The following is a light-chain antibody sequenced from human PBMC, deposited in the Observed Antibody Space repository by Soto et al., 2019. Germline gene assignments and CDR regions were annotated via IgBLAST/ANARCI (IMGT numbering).Light chain of an antibody. CDR1: SSDVGSYNL. CDR3: CSYAGSSTFDVV. Sequence: QSALTQPASVSGSPGQSITISCTGTSSDVGSYNLVSWYQQHPGKAPKLMIYEGSKWPSGVSKRFSGSKSDNTASLTISGLQDEDEADYYCCSYAGSSTFDVVFGGGTKLTVL. V-gene: IGLV2-23*03. J-gene: IGLJ2*01. CDR2: EGS.